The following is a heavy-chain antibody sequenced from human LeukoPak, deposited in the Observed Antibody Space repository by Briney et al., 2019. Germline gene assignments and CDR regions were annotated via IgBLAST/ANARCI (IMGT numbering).Heavy chain of an antibody. CDR3: ARDRRGRYCSSISCYLGCFDP. J-gene: IGHJ5*02. CDR1: GYTFSGYY. D-gene: IGHD2-2*01. V-gene: IGHV1-2*02. CDR2: INPNSGGT. Sequence: ASVKVSCKASGYTFSGYYVHWVRQAPGQGLEWMGWINPNSGGTNYAQKFQGRVTMTRDTSISTAYMELRRLGSDDTAVYYCARDRRGRYCSSISCYLGCFDPWGQGTLVTVSS.